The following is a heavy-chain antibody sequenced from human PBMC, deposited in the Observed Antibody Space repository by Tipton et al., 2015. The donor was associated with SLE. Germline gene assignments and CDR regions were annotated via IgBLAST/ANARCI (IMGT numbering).Heavy chain of an antibody. D-gene: IGHD3-3*01. V-gene: IGHV4-61*09. CDR2: VYASGST. Sequence: TLSLTCTVSGDSITSGPYYWSWIRQPAGKGLEWIGHVYASGSTDYNPSLKTRLSISVDTSKNQFSLKLSSVTAADTAVYYCARADYYDFWSGYYSGWGQGTLVTVSS. J-gene: IGHJ4*02. CDR3: ARADYYDFWSGYYSG. CDR1: GDSITSGPYY.